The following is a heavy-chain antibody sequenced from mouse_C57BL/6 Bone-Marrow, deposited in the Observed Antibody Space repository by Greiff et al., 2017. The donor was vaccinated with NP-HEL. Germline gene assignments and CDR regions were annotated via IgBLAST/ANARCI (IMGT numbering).Heavy chain of an antibody. J-gene: IGHJ2*01. D-gene: IGHD1-1*01. CDR1: GYTFTDYY. CDR2: INPNNGGT. V-gene: IGHV1-26*01. Sequence: EVKLQQSGPELVKPGASVKISCKASGYTFTDYYMNWVKQSHGKSLEWIGDINPNNGGTSYNQKFKGKATLTVDKSSSTAYMELRSLTSEDSAVYYCARMGNYGSSYDYFDYWGQGTTLTVSS. CDR3: ARMGNYGSSYDYFDY.